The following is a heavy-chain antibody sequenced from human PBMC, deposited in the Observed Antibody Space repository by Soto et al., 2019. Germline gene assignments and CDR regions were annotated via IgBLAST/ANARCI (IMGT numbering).Heavy chain of an antibody. J-gene: IGHJ6*02. D-gene: IGHD4-17*01. CDR2: ISGSGSST. Sequence: GGSLRLSCAASGFTFSSYAMSWVRQAPGKGLEWVSAISGSGSSTYYADSVKGRFTISRDNSKNTLYLQMNSLRAEDTAVYYCARGASRYGDYAIDYYYYGMDVWGQGTTVTVSS. CDR3: ARGASRYGDYAIDYYYYGMDV. V-gene: IGHV3-23*01. CDR1: GFTFSSYA.